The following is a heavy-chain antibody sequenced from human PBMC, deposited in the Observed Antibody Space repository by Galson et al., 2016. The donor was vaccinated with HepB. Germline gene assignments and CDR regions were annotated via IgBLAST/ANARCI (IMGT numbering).Heavy chain of an antibody. CDR2: ISRSGDST. CDR3: VQGSTAPAV. Sequence: SLRLSCAASGXXFRXXXMTXXXQAXGKGLEXVSSISRSGDSTDYADSVKGRFTISRDNSKNTLSLQMNSLTADDTAIYYCVQGSTAPAVWGKGTTVTVSS. J-gene: IGHJ6*04. V-gene: IGHV3-23*01. CDR1: GXXFRXXX. D-gene: IGHD2-2*01.